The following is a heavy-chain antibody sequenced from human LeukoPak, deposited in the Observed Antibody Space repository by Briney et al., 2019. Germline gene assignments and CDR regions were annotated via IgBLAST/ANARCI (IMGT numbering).Heavy chain of an antibody. V-gene: IGHV3-30-3*01. D-gene: IGHD2-15*01. Sequence: GGSLRLSCAASGFTFSSYAMHWVRQAPGKGLEWVAVISYDGSNKYYADSVKGRFTISRDNSKNTLYLQMNSLRAEDTAVYYCARANCSGGSCYSSYFQHWGQGTLVTVSS. CDR1: GFTFSSYA. CDR2: ISYDGSNK. CDR3: ARANCSGGSCYSSYFQH. J-gene: IGHJ1*01.